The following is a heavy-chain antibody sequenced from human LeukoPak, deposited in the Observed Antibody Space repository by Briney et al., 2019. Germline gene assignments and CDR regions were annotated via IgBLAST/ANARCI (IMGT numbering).Heavy chain of an antibody. CDR1: GFTFSSSV. CDR3: ARASPNTVTTLQYFDY. CDR2: ISYDGGNK. V-gene: IGHV3-30*04. Sequence: GGSLRLSCAASGFTFSSSVMHWVRQAPGKGLEWVAVISYDGGNKYYAHSVKGRFTISRDNSKNTLFLQMNSLGAEDTAVYYCARASPNTVTTLQYFDYWGQGTLVTVSS. J-gene: IGHJ4*02. D-gene: IGHD4-17*01.